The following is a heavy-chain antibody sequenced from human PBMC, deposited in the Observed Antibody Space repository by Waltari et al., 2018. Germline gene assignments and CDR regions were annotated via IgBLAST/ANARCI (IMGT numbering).Heavy chain of an antibody. Sequence: EVQLVESGGGLIQPGGSLRLSCAVSGFTVGNNYMSWVRQAPGKGVEWISLIYRGGGIHYADSVKGRFTISRDSSKNTLYLQMNSLRVEDTAVYYCARDPPGVAVSGKGWGQGTLVTVSS. CDR1: GFTVGNNY. J-gene: IGHJ4*02. V-gene: IGHV3-53*01. D-gene: IGHD6-19*01. CDR2: IYRGGGI. CDR3: ARDPPGVAVSGKG.